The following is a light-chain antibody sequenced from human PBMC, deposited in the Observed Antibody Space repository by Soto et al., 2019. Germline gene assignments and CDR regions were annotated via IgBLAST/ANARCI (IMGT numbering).Light chain of an antibody. CDR1: QGISSA. J-gene: IGKJ5*01. V-gene: IGKV1-13*02. CDR3: QQFNSYPHA. CDR2: GAS. Sequence: AIQLTQSPSSLSASIGDRVTITCRASQGISSALAWYQQKPGKPPKLLIYGASSLESGVPSRFSGSGSGTDFTLPISSLQPEDFATYYCQQFNSYPHAFGQGTRLEIK.